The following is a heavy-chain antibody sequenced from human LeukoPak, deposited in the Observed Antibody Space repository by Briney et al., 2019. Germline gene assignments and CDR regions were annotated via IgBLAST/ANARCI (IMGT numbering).Heavy chain of an antibody. J-gene: IGHJ1*01. CDR2: IYYSGST. CDR3: ARVNTMRFQH. Sequence: TSETLSLTCAVSGGSISSGDYYWSWIRQPPGKGLEWIGYIYYSGSTYYNPSLKSRVTISVDTSKNQFSLKLSSVTAADTAVYYCARVNTMRFQHWGQGTLVTVSS. CDR1: GGSISSGDYY. V-gene: IGHV4-30-4*01. D-gene: IGHD3-10*01.